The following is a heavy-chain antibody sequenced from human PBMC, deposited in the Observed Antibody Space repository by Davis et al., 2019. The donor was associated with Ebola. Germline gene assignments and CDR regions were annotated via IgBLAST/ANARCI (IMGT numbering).Heavy chain of an antibody. V-gene: IGHV3-48*02. CDR2: ISSTGSTI. J-gene: IGHJ6*02. CDR3: TRGYYYGMDV. CDR1: GFTFSSYG. Sequence: GGSLRLSCAASGFTFSSYGMHWVRQAPGKGLEWVSYISSTGSTIYYADSVKGRFTISRDNAKNSLYLQMNSLRDEDTAVYYCTRGYYYGMDVWGQGTTVTVSS.